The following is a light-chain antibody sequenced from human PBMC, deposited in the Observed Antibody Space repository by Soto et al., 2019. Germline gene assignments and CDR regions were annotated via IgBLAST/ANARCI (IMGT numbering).Light chain of an antibody. V-gene: IGLV1-47*02. J-gene: IGLJ3*02. CDR2: TDS. CDR3: SAWDDSLRGGA. CDR1: RSNIGSYY. Sequence: QSVVTQPPSASGTPGQRVTISCSGNRSNIGSYYVYWYQHLPGTAPKLVIHTDSHRPSGVPDRFSGSKSGTSASLAISGLRSEDEGDYYCSAWDDSLRGGAFGGGTKLTVL.